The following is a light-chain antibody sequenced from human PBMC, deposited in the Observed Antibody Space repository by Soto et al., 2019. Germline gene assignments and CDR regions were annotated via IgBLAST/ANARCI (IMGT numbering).Light chain of an antibody. J-gene: IGLJ2*01. Sequence: QSVLTQPASVSGSPGHSITISCTGTSSDVGSYNLVSWYQQHPGKVPKLIIYEVSKRPSGVSHRFSAFKSGYTASLTISGLQAEDEADYYCCSYAGASNLRFGGGTKLTVL. CDR1: SSDVGSYNL. V-gene: IGLV2-23*02. CDR3: CSYAGASNLR. CDR2: EVS.